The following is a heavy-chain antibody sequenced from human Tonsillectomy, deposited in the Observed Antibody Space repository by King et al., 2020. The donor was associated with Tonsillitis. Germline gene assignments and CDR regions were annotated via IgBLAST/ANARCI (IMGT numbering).Heavy chain of an antibody. J-gene: IGHJ4*02. D-gene: IGHD6-13*01. Sequence: VQLVESGGGVVQPGRSLRLSCAASGFTFSSYGMHWVRQAPGKGLEWVAVIWYDGSNKYYADSVKGRFTISRDNSKNTLYLQMNSLRAEDTAVYYCASDQSSWPLDYWGQGTLVTVSS. V-gene: IGHV3-33*01. CDR2: IWYDGSNK. CDR1: GFTFSSYG. CDR3: ASDQSSWPLDY.